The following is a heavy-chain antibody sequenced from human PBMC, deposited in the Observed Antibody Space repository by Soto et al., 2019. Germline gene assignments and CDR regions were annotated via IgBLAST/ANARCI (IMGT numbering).Heavy chain of an antibody. V-gene: IGHV1-69*13. CDR1: GGTFSSYA. D-gene: IGHD3-22*01. Sequence: GASVKVSCKASGGTFSSYAISWVRQAPGQGLEWMGGIIPIFGTANYAQKFQGRVTITADESTSTAYMELSSLRSEDTAVYYCARVRYYDSSGYYTDAFDIWGQGTMVTVSS. CDR3: ARVRYYDSSGYYTDAFDI. J-gene: IGHJ3*02. CDR2: IIPIFGTA.